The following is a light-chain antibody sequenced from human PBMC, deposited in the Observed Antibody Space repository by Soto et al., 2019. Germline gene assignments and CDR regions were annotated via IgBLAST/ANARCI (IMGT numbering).Light chain of an antibody. Sequence: DIQMTQSPSSLSASVGDRVTITCRASQGINNYLAWFQQKPGKAPTSLIYAAFSLHTGVPSKFSGNASGTDFSLTISSLQPEDFATYYCQQYNTFPRTFGQGTKVEIK. CDR1: QGINNY. CDR2: AAF. V-gene: IGKV1-16*02. CDR3: QQYNTFPRT. J-gene: IGKJ1*01.